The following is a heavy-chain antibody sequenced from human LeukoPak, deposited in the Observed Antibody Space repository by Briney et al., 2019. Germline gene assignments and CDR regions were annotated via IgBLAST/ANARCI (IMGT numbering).Heavy chain of an antibody. J-gene: IGHJ4*02. CDR3: ARRNPYSSGWYAFDY. Sequence: SETLSLTCTVSGGSISSYYWSWIRQPPGKGLEWIGYIYYSGSTNYNPPLKSRVTISVDTSKNQFSLKLSSVTAADTAVYYCARRNPYSSGWYAFDYWGQGTLVTVSS. CDR2: IYYSGST. D-gene: IGHD6-19*01. CDR1: GGSISSYY. V-gene: IGHV4-59*01.